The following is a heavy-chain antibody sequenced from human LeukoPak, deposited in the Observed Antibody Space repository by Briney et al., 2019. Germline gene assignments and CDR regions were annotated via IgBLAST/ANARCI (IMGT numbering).Heavy chain of an antibody. Sequence: GGSLRLSCAASGFTFSSYAMSWVRKAPGKGLEWVSAISGSGGSTYYADSVKGRFTISRDNSKNTLYLQMNSLRAEDTAVYYCAKEITIFGVAAGSMDVWGQGTTVTVSS. CDR2: ISGSGGST. CDR1: GFTFSSYA. V-gene: IGHV3-23*01. CDR3: AKEITIFGVAAGSMDV. J-gene: IGHJ6*02. D-gene: IGHD3-3*01.